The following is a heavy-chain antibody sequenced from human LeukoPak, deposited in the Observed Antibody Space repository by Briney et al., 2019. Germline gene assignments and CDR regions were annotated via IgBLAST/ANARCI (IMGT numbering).Heavy chain of an antibody. CDR1: GFTFDDYA. CDR2: ISWNSGSI. J-gene: IGHJ4*02. Sequence: PGGSLRLSCAAPGFTFDDYAMHWVRQAPGKGLEWVSGISWNSGSIGYADSVKGRFTISRDNAKNSLYLQMNSLRAEDTALYYCAKVGGIPVDPYFDYWGQGTLVTVSS. V-gene: IGHV3-9*01. CDR3: AKVGGIPVDPYFDY. D-gene: IGHD6-19*01.